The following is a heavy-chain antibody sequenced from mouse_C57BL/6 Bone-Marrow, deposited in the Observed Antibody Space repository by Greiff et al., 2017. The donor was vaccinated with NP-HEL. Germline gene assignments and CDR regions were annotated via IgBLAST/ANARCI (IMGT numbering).Heavy chain of an antibody. D-gene: IGHD1-1*01. V-gene: IGHV1-22*01. Sequence: EVQLQQSGPELVKPGASVKMSCKASGYTFTDYNMHWVKQSHGKSLEWIGYINPNNGGTSYNQKFKGKATLTVNKSSSTAYMELRSLTSEDSAVYYCARAPFTTVVATRAYGGQGTLVTVSA. CDR2: INPNNGGT. CDR3: ARAPFTTVVATRAY. J-gene: IGHJ3*01. CDR1: GYTFTDYN.